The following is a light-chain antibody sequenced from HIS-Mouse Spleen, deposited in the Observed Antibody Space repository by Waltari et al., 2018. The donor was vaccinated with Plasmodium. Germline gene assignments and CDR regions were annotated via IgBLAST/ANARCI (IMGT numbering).Light chain of an antibody. CDR3: SSYAGSNNLV. J-gene: IGLJ2*01. CDR1: SSDVGGYNY. V-gene: IGLV2-8*01. Sequence: QSALTQPPSASGSPGQSVTISCTGTSSDVGGYNYVSWYQPHPGKAPKLMLDEVSKRPSGVPDRFSGSKSGNTASLTVSGLQAEDEADYYCSSYAGSNNLVFGGGTKLTVL. CDR2: EVS.